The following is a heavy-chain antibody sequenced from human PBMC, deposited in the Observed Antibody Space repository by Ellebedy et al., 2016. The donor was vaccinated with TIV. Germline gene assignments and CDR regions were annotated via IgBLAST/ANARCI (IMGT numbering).Heavy chain of an antibody. CDR2: ISAYNGNT. Sequence: AASVKVSCKASGYTFTSYDINWVRQATGQGLEWMGWISAYNGNTNYAQKLQGRVTMTTDTSTSTAYMELRSLRSDDTAVYYCARNLAVAGYYYFDYWGQGTLVTVSS. V-gene: IGHV1-18*01. J-gene: IGHJ4*02. CDR1: GYTFTSYD. D-gene: IGHD6-19*01. CDR3: ARNLAVAGYYYFDY.